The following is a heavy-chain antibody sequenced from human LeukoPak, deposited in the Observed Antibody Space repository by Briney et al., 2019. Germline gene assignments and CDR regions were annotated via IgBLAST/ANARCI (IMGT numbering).Heavy chain of an antibody. J-gene: IGHJ4*02. Sequence: PSETLSLTCTVSGGSISSYYSSWIRQPPGKGLEWIGYIYYSGSTNYNPSLKSRVAISVDTSKNQFSLKLSSVTAADTAVYYCARSHYDSSGHVDYWGQGTLVTVSS. D-gene: IGHD3-22*01. V-gene: IGHV4-59*01. CDR2: IYYSGST. CDR1: GGSISSYY. CDR3: ARSHYDSSGHVDY.